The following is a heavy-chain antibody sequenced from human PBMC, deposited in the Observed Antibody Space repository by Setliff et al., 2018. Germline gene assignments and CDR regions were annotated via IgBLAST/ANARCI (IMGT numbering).Heavy chain of an antibody. J-gene: IGHJ3*02. CDR1: GGSISSGTYY. CDR3: ARVYGENDLPDI. Sequence: SETLSLTCTVSGGSISSGTYYWSWIRQPAGKGLEWIGRIYTSGSTNYNPSLKSRVTMSLDTSKNQFSLKLTSVTAADTALYYCARVYGENDLPDIWGQGTMVTVPS. CDR2: IYTSGST. D-gene: IGHD4-17*01. V-gene: IGHV4-61*02.